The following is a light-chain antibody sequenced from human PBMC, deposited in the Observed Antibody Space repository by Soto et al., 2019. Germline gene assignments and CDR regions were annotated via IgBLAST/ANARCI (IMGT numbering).Light chain of an antibody. J-gene: IGLJ2*01. Sequence: QAVVTQPPSVSGAPGQRVTISCTGSSSNIGAGYDVNWYQQLPGTAPKLLIYVNSNRPSGVPDRFSGSKSGTSASLAITGLQAEDEADYYCQSYDSSPHVVFGGGTKLTVL. CDR1: SSNIGAGYD. CDR2: VNS. CDR3: QSYDSSPHVV. V-gene: IGLV1-40*01.